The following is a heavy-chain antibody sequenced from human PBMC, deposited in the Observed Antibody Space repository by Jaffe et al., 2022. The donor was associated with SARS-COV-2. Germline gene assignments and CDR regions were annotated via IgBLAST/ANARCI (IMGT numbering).Heavy chain of an antibody. D-gene: IGHD3-22*01. Sequence: EVQLVESGGGLVQPGRSLRLSCAASGFTFDDYAMHWVRQAPGKGLEWVSGISWNSGSIGYADSVKGRFTISRDNAKNSLYLQMNSLRAEDTALYYCAKDRKERGGYYDSSGYLNYYYMDVWGKGTTVTVSS. CDR3: AKDRKERGGYYDSSGYLNYYYMDV. CDR2: ISWNSGSI. CDR1: GFTFDDYA. V-gene: IGHV3-9*01. J-gene: IGHJ6*03.